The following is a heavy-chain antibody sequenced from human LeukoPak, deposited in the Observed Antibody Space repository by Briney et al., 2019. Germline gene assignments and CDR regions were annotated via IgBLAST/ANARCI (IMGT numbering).Heavy chain of an antibody. D-gene: IGHD3-3*01. CDR2: VDYSGST. CDR3: ARETLKDDFWSGYYFDY. Sequence: SETLSLTCTVSGVSTKTYYYWSWIRQPPGKGLEWIGYVDYSGSTNYNPSLKSRVTMSVDTSKNQFSLKLSSVTAADTAVYYCARETLKDDFWSGYYFDYWGQGTLVTVSS. CDR1: GVSTKTYYY. V-gene: IGHV4-59*12. J-gene: IGHJ4*02.